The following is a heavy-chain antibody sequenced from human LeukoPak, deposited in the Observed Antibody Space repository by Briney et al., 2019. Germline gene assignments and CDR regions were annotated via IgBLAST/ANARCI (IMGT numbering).Heavy chain of an antibody. J-gene: IGHJ4*02. CDR3: ARDQSLSGDYLIDH. Sequence: GASVKVSCKASAYTFTSYYIHWVRHAPGQGLEWMGWVSPNNGATNYEQKFQGRVTMTRDTSISTVHMELGGLRSDDTAVYYCARDQSLSGDYLIDHWGQGTLVTVSS. D-gene: IGHD1-26*01. CDR2: VSPNNGAT. V-gene: IGHV1-2*02. CDR1: AYTFTSYY.